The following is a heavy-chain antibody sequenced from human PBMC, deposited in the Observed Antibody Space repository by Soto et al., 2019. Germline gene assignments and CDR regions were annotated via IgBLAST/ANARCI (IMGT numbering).Heavy chain of an antibody. CDR1: GGSFSGYY. V-gene: IGHV4-34*01. J-gene: IGHJ4*02. CDR2: INHSGST. D-gene: IGHD6-13*01. CDR3: ARAVSSRYGYFDY. Sequence: SDTLSLTCAVYGGSFSGYYWSWIRQPPGKGLEWIGEINHSGSTNYNPSLKSRVTISVDTSKNQFSLKLSSVTAADTAVYYCARAVSSRYGYFDYWGQGTLVTVSS.